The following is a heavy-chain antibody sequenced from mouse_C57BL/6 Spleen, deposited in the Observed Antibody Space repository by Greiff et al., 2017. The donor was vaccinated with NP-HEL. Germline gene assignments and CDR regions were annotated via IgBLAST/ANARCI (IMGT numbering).Heavy chain of an antibody. J-gene: IGHJ3*01. CDR3: ARKHGYHGGFAY. CDR1: GFTFTDYC. D-gene: IGHD2-2*01. Sequence: EVQLQQSGAELVKPGASVKLSCTASGFTFTDYCMHWVKQRTEQGLEWIGGIDPGGGRTKYAANFQGKATITADTSSNTAYMQLSSLITEVTAVDYCARKHGYHGGFAYWGQGTLVTVSA. CDR2: IDPGGGRT. V-gene: IGHV14-2*01.